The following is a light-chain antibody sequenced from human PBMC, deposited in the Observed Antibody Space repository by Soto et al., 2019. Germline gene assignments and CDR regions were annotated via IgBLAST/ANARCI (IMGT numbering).Light chain of an antibody. Sequence: DIVMTQSPDTLSVSPGERVTLSCSASQSVSNNLDWYQHKPGQAPRLLIFGASTRATGIPARFSGSGSGTEFTLTISSLQSEDFAVYYCQHYHNWPPWTFGQGTKVEIK. CDR2: GAS. V-gene: IGKV3-15*01. CDR1: QSVSNN. CDR3: QHYHNWPPWT. J-gene: IGKJ1*01.